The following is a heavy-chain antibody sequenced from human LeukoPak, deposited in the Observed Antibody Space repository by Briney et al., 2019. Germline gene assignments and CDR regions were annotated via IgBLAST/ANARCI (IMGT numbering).Heavy chain of an antibody. V-gene: IGHV3-9*03. D-gene: IGHD6-19*01. CDR1: GFTFDDYA. Sequence: PGGSLRLSCAASGFTFDDYAMHWVRQAPGKGLEWVSGISWNSGSIGYADSVKGRFTISRDNAKNSLYLQMNSLRAEDMALYYCAKDRSSGWHGPFDYWGQGTLVTVSS. CDR3: AKDRSSGWHGPFDY. J-gene: IGHJ4*02. CDR2: ISWNSGSI.